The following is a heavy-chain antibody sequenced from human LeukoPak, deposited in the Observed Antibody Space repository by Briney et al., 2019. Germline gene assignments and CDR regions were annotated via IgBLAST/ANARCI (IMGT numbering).Heavy chain of an antibody. CDR2: ISGSGGST. J-gene: IGHJ6*02. CDR1: GFTFSSYA. D-gene: IGHD4-11*01. CDR3: ARALTTVTKDYYYYGMDV. V-gene: IGHV3-23*01. Sequence: GGSLRLSCAASGFTFSSYAMSWVRQAPGKGLEWVSAISGSGGSTYYADSVKGRFTISRDNSKNTLYLQMNSLRAEDTAVYYCARALTTVTKDYYYYGMDVWGQGTTVTVSS.